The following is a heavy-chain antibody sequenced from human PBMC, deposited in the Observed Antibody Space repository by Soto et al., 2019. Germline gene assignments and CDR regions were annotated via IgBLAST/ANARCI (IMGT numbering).Heavy chain of an antibody. V-gene: IGHV3-23*01. CDR1: GFTFSSYA. CDR2: ISGSGGST. D-gene: IGHD3-16*01. Sequence: EVQLLESGGGLVQPGGSLRLSCAASGFTFSSYAMSWVRQAPGKGLEWVSAISGSGGSTYYADSVKGRFTISRDRAKNSLSLQMNSLRIEDTAVYYCGKDLSPGGLESWGQGTLVTVSS. CDR3: GKDLSPGGLES. J-gene: IGHJ4*02.